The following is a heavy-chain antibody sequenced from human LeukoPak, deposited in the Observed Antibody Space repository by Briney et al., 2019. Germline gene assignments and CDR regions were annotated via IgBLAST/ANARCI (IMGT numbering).Heavy chain of an antibody. CDR3: ARVAYCGGDCYRLGLDY. J-gene: IGHJ4*02. V-gene: IGHV3-11*01. Sequence: PGGSLRLSCAASGFTFGDYYMSWIRQAPGKGLEWVSYISSSGSTIYCADSVKGRFTISRDNAKNSLYLQMNSLRAEDTAVYYCARVAYCGGDCYRLGLDYWGQGTLVTVSS. CDR1: GFTFGDYY. CDR2: ISSSGSTI. D-gene: IGHD2-21*02.